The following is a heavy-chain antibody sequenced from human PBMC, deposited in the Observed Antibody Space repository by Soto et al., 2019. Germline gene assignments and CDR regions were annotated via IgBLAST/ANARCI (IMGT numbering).Heavy chain of an antibody. J-gene: IGHJ4*02. CDR2: VFYTGFT. CDR1: SGSISSDSYY. D-gene: IGHD1-20*01. CDR3: ATSQKGYNWNYFDH. Sequence: PSETLSLTCTVSSGSISSDSYYWSWIRQHPGEGLEWIGSVFYTGFTSYNPSLESRVSVSVDTSKNQFSLKVSGVSAADTAVYYCATSQKGYNWNYFDHWGQGALVTVSS. V-gene: IGHV4-39*01.